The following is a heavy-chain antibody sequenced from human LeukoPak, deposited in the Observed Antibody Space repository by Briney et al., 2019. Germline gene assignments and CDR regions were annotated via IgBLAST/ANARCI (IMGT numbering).Heavy chain of an antibody. CDR2: ISSNGDYT. V-gene: IGHV3-64*04. Sequence: PGGSLRLSCSASGFTFADSAMHWVRQAPGKGLEYVSAISSNGDYTYYADSVKGRFTIPRDNSNNMLYLQMNSLRAEDTAVYYCAKALGVLRAFDIWGQGTMVTVSS. CDR1: GFTFADSA. D-gene: IGHD1-1*01. J-gene: IGHJ3*02. CDR3: AKALGVLRAFDI.